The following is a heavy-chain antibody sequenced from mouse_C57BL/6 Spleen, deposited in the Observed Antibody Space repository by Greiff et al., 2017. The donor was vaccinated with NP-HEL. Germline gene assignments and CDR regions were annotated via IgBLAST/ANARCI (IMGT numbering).Heavy chain of an antibody. J-gene: IGHJ4*01. V-gene: IGHV2-9-1*01. CDR1: GFSLTSYA. CDR2: IWTGGGT. D-gene: IGHD1-2*01. CDR3: ARKRGFGGYGYYYAMDY. Sequence: VKLMESGPGLVAPSQSLSITCTVSGFSLTSYAISWVRQPPGKGLEWLGVIWTGGGTNYNSALKSRLSISKDNSKSQVFLKMNSLQTDDTARYYCARKRGFGGYGYYYAMDYWGQGTSVTVSS.